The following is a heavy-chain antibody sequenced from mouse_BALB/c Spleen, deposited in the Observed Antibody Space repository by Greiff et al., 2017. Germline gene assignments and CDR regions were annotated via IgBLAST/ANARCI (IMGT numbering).Heavy chain of an antibody. CDR2: IHPNSGNT. J-gene: IGHJ4*01. V-gene: IGHV1S130*01. Sequence: QVQLQQSGSVLVRPGASVKLSCKASGYTFTSSWMHWAKQRPGQGLEWIGEIHPNSGNTNYNEKFKGKATLTVDTSSSTAYVDLSSLTSEDSAVYYCARGFITTANYYAMDYWGQGTSVTVSS. D-gene: IGHD1-2*01. CDR1: GYTFTSSW. CDR3: ARGFITTANYYAMDY.